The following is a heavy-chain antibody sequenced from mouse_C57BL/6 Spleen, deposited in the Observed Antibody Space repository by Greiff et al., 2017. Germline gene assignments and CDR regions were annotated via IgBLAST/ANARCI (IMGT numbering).Heavy chain of an antibody. CDR2: IDPSDSET. V-gene: IGHV1-52*01. Sequence: QVQLQQPGAELVSPGSSVKLSCKASGYTFTSYWMHWVKQRPIQGLEWIGNIDPSDSETHYNQKFKDKATLTVDKSSSTAYMQLSSLTSEDSAVYYCARGTYYDYDWGQGTTLTVSS. J-gene: IGHJ2*01. CDR3: ARGTYYDYD. D-gene: IGHD2-4*01. CDR1: GYTFTSYW.